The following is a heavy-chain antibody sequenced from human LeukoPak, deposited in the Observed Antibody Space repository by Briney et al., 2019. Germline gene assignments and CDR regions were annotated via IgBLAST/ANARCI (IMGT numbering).Heavy chain of an antibody. V-gene: IGHV3-11*01. Sequence: GGSLRLSCTASGFTFSDYYMSWIRQAPGRGLEWVSYISSSGSTIDYADSVKGRFTISRDNTKNSLYLEMNSLRAEDTAVYYCARVPRYCSGGSCYHNDYWGQGTLVTVFS. CDR1: GFTFSDYY. J-gene: IGHJ4*02. CDR2: ISSSGSTI. CDR3: ARVPRYCSGGSCYHNDY. D-gene: IGHD2-15*01.